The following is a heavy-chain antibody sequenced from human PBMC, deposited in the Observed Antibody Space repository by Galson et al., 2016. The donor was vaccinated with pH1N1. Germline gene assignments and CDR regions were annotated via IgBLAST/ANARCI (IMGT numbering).Heavy chain of an antibody. CDR1: GYTFIDYP. J-gene: IGHJ4*03. CDR3: ATNAFDY. Sequence: SVKVSCKASGYTFIDYPMHWVRQAPGQGLEWMGWIHTGTGDTRYSPKFQGRVTLTRDTSATTTYLELRGLGFQDTAVFYCATNAFDYWAKGHWSLSLQ. V-gene: IGHV1-3*04. CDR2: IHTGTGDT.